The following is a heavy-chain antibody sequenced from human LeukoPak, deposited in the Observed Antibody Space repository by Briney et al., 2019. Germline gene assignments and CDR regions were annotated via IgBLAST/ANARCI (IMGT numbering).Heavy chain of an antibody. Sequence: EAGGSLRLSCAASGISFSSYSMNWVRQAPGKGLEWVASMSSTGYYIYYADSVKGRFTISRDNAKNSLFLQMNSLRAEDTAVYYCTRPPHYYADWYFDLWGRGTLVTVSS. CDR3: TRPPHYYADWYFDL. CDR1: GISFSSYS. D-gene: IGHD1-26*01. J-gene: IGHJ2*01. V-gene: IGHV3-21*01. CDR2: MSSTGYYI.